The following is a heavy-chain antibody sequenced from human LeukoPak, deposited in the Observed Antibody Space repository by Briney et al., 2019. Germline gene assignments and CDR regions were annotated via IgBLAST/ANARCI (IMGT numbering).Heavy chain of an antibody. Sequence: PGGSLRLSCAASGFTFSSYAMSWVRQAPGKGLEWVSAISGSGGSTYYADSVKGRFTISRDNSKNTLYLQMNSLRAEDTAVYYCARDPGDYRTYYFDYWGQGTLVTVSS. CDR1: GFTFSSYA. V-gene: IGHV3-23*01. CDR3: ARDPGDYRTYYFDY. CDR2: ISGSGGST. J-gene: IGHJ4*02. D-gene: IGHD4-17*01.